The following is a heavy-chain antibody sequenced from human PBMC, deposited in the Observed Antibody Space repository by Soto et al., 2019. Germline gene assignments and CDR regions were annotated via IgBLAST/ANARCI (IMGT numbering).Heavy chain of an antibody. J-gene: IGHJ4*02. CDR3: ATIPPDYYDSSGYYYFYY. D-gene: IGHD3-22*01. CDR1: GFTFSSYA. Sequence: EVQLLESGGGLVQPGGSLRLSCAASGFTFSSYAMSWVRQAPGKGLEWVSAISGSGGSTYYADPVKGRFTISRDNSKNTLYLQMNSLRAEDTAVYYCATIPPDYYDSSGYYYFYYWGQGTLVTVSS. V-gene: IGHV3-23*01. CDR2: ISGSGGST.